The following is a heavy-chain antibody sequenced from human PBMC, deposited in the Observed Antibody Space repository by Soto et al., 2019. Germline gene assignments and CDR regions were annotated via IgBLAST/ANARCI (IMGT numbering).Heavy chain of an antibody. J-gene: IGHJ3*02. V-gene: IGHV3-23*01. CDR1: GFTFNSCA. Sequence: EVQMLESGGGLVQPGGSLRLSCAASGFTFNSCATSWVRQAPGKGLEWVAAISSSGDSRYYADSVNGRFTISRDNSKTTLYLQMNSLRAEDSAIYYCAKDKRLPHDVFEIWGQGTMVTVSS. CDR3: AKDKRLPHDVFEI. D-gene: IGHD6-25*01. CDR2: ISSSGDSR.